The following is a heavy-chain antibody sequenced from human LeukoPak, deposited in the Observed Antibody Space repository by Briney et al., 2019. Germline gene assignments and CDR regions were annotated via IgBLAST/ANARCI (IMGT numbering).Heavy chain of an antibody. CDR3: ATDGNFDL. D-gene: IGHD1-26*01. CDR1: GGSFSGYY. CDR2: INHSGST. J-gene: IGHJ2*01. Sequence: SETLSLTCAVYGGSFSGYYWSWIRQPPGKGLEWIGEINHSGSTNYNPSLKSRVTISVDTSKNQFSLKLSSVTAADTAVYYCATDGNFDLWGRGTLVTVSS. V-gene: IGHV4-34*01.